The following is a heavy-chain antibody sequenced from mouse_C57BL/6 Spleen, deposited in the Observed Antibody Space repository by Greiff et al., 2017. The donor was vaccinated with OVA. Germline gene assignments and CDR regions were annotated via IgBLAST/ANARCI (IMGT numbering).Heavy chain of an antibody. V-gene: IGHV1-81*01. J-gene: IGHJ2*01. CDR2: IYPRSGNT. Sequence: VKLQESGAELARPGASVKLSCKASGYTFTSYGISWVKQRTGQGLEWIGEIYPRSGNTYYNEKFKGKATLTADKSSSTAYMELRSLTSEDSAVYFCARRGIYYGNYDYWGQGTTLTVSS. CDR3: ARRGIYYGNYDY. D-gene: IGHD2-1*01. CDR1: GYTFTSYG.